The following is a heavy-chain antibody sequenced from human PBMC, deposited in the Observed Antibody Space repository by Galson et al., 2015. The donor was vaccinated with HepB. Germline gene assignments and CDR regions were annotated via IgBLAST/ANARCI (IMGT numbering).Heavy chain of an antibody. CDR2: IWYDGSNK. Sequence: SLRLSCAASGFTFSSYGMHWVRQAPGKGLEWVAVIWYDGSNKYYADSVKGRFTISRDNSKNTLYLQMNSLRAGDTAVYYCARSSPARSLRYFDWLLQNWGQGTLVTVSS. D-gene: IGHD3-9*01. V-gene: IGHV3-33*01. CDR1: GFTFSSYG. CDR3: ARSSPARSLRYFDWLLQN. J-gene: IGHJ4*02.